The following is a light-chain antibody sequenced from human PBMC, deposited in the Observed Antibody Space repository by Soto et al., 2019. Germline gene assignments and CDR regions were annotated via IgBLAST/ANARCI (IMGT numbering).Light chain of an antibody. CDR1: QSVSSY. CDR3: QQRSNWPRRT. Sequence: EIVLTQSPATLSLSPGERATLSCRASQSVSSYLAWYQQKPGQAPRLLNYDASNRATGIPARFSGSGSGTDFTLTISSLEPEDFAVYYCQQRSNWPRRTFGQGTKVEIK. CDR2: DAS. J-gene: IGKJ1*01. V-gene: IGKV3-11*01.